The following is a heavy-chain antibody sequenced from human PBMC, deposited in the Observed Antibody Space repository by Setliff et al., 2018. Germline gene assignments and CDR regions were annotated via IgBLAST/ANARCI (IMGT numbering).Heavy chain of an antibody. J-gene: IGHJ3*01. V-gene: IGHV1-46*01. CDR3: ATDHYNRFDV. Sequence: ASVKVSCKASGYTLTNYYMHWVRQAPGQGLESMGIINPSGGLTRYAQKFQGRVTMTRDTSTSTVYMEVISLRSEDTAVYFCATDHYNRFDVWGQGTMVTVSS. CDR1: GYTLTNYY. CDR2: INPSGGLT. D-gene: IGHD4-4*01.